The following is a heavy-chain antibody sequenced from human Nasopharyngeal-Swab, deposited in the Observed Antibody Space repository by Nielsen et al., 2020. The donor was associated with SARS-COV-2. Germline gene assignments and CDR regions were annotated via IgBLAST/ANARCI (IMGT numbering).Heavy chain of an antibody. CDR1: GYTFTSYY. CDR2: INPSGGST. J-gene: IGHJ3*02. CDR3: ARDRGVNDYVWGSYRKSDAFDI. D-gene: IGHD3-16*02. Sequence: ASVKVSCKASGYTFTSYYMHWVRQAPGQGPEWMGIINPSGGSTSYAQKFQGRVTMTRDTSTSTVYMELSSLRSEDTAVYYCARDRGVNDYVWGSYRKSDAFDIWGQGTMVTVSS. V-gene: IGHV1-46*01.